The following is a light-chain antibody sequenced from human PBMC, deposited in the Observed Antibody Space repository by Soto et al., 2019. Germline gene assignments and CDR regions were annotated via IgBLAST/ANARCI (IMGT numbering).Light chain of an antibody. J-gene: IGKJ2*01. V-gene: IGKV3-15*01. CDR3: QQYKEWPPKYT. Sequence: EIVMTQSPATLTVSPGERAILSCRASQSVSSNLAWYQQKPGQAPRLLIYGASSRATAIPARFSGSGSATEFTLTLTSLQSEDVAVYYCQQYKEWPPKYTFGQGTKLEIK. CDR1: QSVSSN. CDR2: GAS.